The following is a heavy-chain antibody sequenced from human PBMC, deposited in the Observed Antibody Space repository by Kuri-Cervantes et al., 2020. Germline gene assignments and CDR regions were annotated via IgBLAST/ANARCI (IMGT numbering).Heavy chain of an antibody. V-gene: IGHV4-61*01. J-gene: IGHJ5*02. CDR1: GGSVSSGSYY. CDR2: IYYSGST. Sequence: SETLSLTCTVSGGSVSSGSYYWSWIRQPPGKGLEWIGYIYYSGSTNYNPSLKSRVTISIDTSKNQFSLKLSSVAAADTAVYYCARGPSYPWFDPWGQGTLVTVS. CDR3: ARGPSYPWFDP.